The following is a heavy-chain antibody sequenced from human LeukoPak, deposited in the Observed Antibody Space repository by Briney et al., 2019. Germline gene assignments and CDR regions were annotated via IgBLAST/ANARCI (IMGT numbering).Heavy chain of an antibody. CDR3: ARVGGATAVTMYFEY. CDR1: LISFSGYS. D-gene: IGHD1-26*01. Sequence: PGGALRVSRVVSLISFSGYSMLLVRQAPGTGLEWLSFMTTSCNTIFYAESVKDRFTISRDNAKKYLYLQMNSLRDEDTAVSYCARVGGATAVTMYFEYWGQGTLVTVSS. J-gene: IGHJ4*02. CDR2: MTTSCNTI. V-gene: IGHV3-48*02.